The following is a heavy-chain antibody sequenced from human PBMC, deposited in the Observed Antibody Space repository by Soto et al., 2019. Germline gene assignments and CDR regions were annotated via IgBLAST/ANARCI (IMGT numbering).Heavy chain of an antibody. V-gene: IGHV4-30-4*07. D-gene: IGHD2-21*01. CDR3: ARHLIY. CDR1: GGSISSGGYS. J-gene: IGHJ4*02. CDR2: IYDSGST. Sequence: SETLSLTCAVSGGSISSGGYSWSWIRQPPGKGLEWIGYIYDSGSTYYNSSLKSRVTMSVDTSKNQFSLKLSSVTAADTAVYYCARHLIYWGQGTPVTVSS.